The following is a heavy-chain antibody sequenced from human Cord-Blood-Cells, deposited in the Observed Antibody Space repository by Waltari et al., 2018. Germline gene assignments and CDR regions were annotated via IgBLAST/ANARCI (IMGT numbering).Heavy chain of an antibody. V-gene: IGHV3-30*04. J-gene: IGHJ3*02. CDR3: ARERYYYDSSGYAFDI. D-gene: IGHD3-22*01. CDR1: GFTFSSYA. CDR2: ISYDGSNK. Sequence: QVQLVESGGGVVQPGRSLRLSCAASGFTFSSYAMPWVRQAPGKGLEWVAVISYDGSNKYYADSVKGRFTISRDNSKNTLYLQMNSLRAEDTTVYYCARERYYYDSSGYAFDIWGQGTMVTVSS.